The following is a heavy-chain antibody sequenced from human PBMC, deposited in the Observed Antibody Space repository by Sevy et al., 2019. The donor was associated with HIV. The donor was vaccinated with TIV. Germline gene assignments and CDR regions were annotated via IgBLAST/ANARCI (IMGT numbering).Heavy chain of an antibody. Sequence: GGSLRLSCAATGFSFSRSGMHWVRQAPGKGLEWVSFTRYDGTTKNYADSVKGRFTISRDNSKNTLYLQMNSLRADDTAVYYCAKMGSTTVTTSDAFDLWGQGTMVTVSS. CDR3: AKMGSTTVTTSDAFDL. J-gene: IGHJ3*01. CDR1: GFSFSRSG. V-gene: IGHV3-30*02. CDR2: TRYDGTTK. D-gene: IGHD4-17*01.